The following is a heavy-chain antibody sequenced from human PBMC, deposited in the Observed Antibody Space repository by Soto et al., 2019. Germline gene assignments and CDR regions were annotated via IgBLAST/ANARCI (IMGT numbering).Heavy chain of an antibody. V-gene: IGHV3-30*18. J-gene: IGHJ4*02. CDR3: AKGALAAAGLLDY. D-gene: IGHD6-13*01. Sequence: QVQLVESGGGVVQPGRSLRLSCAASGFTFSSYGMHWVRQAPGKGLEWVAVISYDGSNKYYADSVKGRFTISRDNSKNTLYLQMNSLRAEDTAVYYCAKGALAAAGLLDYWGQGTLFTVSS. CDR1: GFTFSSYG. CDR2: ISYDGSNK.